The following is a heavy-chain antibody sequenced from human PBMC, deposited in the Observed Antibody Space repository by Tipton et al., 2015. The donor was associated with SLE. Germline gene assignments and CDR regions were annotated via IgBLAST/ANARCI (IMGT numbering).Heavy chain of an antibody. D-gene: IGHD3-22*01. CDR1: GGSISGHY. Sequence: TLSLTCTVSGGSISGHYWSWIRQPPGKGLEWIGYIYYSGSTNYNPSLKSRVTISVDTSKNQFSLKLSSVTAADTAVYYCARVHYYDTTAYYHDAFDIWGQGTMVTVSS. J-gene: IGHJ3*02. CDR3: ARVHYYDTTAYYHDAFDI. V-gene: IGHV4-59*11. CDR2: IYYSGST.